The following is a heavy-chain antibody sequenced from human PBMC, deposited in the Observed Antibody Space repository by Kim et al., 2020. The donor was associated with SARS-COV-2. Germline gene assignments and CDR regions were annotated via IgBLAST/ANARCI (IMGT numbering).Heavy chain of an antibody. CDR1: GNTFSSYA. V-gene: IGHV7-4-1*02. CDR2: INTNTGNP. CDR3: ASSMVYGVISAFDL. J-gene: IGHJ3*01. D-gene: IGHD3-10*01. Sequence: ASVKVSCKSSGNTFSSYAMNWVRQAPGQGLEWMVWINTNTGNPTYAQGFTGRFVFSLDTSVSTTYLQITSLKSEDTAVYYCASSMVYGVISAFDLWGQGTMVTVSS.